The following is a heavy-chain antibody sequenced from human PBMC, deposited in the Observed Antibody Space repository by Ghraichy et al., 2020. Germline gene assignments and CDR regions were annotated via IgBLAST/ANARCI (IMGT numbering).Heavy chain of an antibody. CDR2: IYYSGST. D-gene: IGHD1-14*01. J-gene: IGHJ6*02. CDR3: AQSRTGDYYYYGMDV. CDR1: GGSISSGGYY. V-gene: IGHV4-31*03. Sequence: SETLSLTCTVSGGSISSGGYYWSWIRQHPGKGLEWIGYIYYSGSTYYNPSLKSRVTISVDTSKNQFSLKLSSVTAADTAVYYCAQSRTGDYYYYGMDVWGQGTTVTVSS.